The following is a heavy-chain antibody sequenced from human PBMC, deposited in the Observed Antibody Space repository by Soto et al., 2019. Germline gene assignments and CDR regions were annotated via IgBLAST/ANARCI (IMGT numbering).Heavy chain of an antibody. J-gene: IGHJ6*02. CDR3: ARGLTGYCGFGMDV. CDR1: GFTFRNFA. CDR2: ISGSGRMT. D-gene: IGHD5-12*01. V-gene: IGHV3-23*01. Sequence: GGSLRLSCAASGFTFRNFAMTWVRQAPGKGLEWVSGISGSGRMTYYADSVKGRFTVSRDNSKNTLYLQMNSLRAEDTAIYYCARGLTGYCGFGMDVWGQGTRVTVSS.